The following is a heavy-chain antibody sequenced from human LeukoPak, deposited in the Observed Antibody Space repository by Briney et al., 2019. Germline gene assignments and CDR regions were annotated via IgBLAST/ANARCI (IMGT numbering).Heavy chain of an antibody. V-gene: IGHV4-34*01. D-gene: IGHD3-16*02. CDR2: INHSGST. Sequence: PSETLSLTCAAYGVSFSGYYWSWIRQPPGKGLEWIVAINHSGSTNYNPSLKSRVTISVDTSKNQFSLKLSSVTAADTAVYYCARDRGLYSDYIWGSYRYTRTFDPWGQGTLVTVSS. J-gene: IGHJ5*02. CDR1: GVSFSGYY. CDR3: ARDRGLYSDYIWGSYRYTRTFDP.